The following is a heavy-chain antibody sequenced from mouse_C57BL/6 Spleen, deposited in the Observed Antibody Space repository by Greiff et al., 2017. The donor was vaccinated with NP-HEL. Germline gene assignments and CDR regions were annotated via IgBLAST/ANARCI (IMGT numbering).Heavy chain of an antibody. CDR1: GYAFSSSW. CDR2: LYPGDGDT. Sequence: QVQLKESGPELVKPGASVKISCKASGYAFSSSWMNWVKQRPGKGLEWIGRLYPGDGDTNYNVKFKGKATLTADKSSSTAYMQLSSLTSEDSAVYFVARRPMIDYFGYWGQGTTLTVSA. CDR3: ARRPMIDYFGY. D-gene: IGHD2-4*01. J-gene: IGHJ2*01. V-gene: IGHV1-82*01.